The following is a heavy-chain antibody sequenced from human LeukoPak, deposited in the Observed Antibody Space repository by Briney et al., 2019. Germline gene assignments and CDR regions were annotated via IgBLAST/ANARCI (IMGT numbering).Heavy chain of an antibody. CDR3: ARNKIAVTGTGFFDY. CDR2: IYYSGST. J-gene: IGHJ4*02. V-gene: IGHV4-59*13. D-gene: IGHD6-19*01. Sequence: SETLSLTCTASGGSISSYFWSWIRQSPGKGLEWIAYIYYSGSTNYNPSLKSRVTISVDTSKNQFSLKLSSVTAADTAVYFCARNKIAVTGTGFFDYWGQGTLVTVSS. CDR1: GGSISSYF.